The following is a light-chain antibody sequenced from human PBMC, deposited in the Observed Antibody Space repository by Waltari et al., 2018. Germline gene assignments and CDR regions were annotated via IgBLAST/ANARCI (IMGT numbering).Light chain of an antibody. V-gene: IGLV2-14*03. CDR3: SSYTSSSTVL. J-gene: IGLJ2*01. CDR1: SSDVGGYNY. CDR2: DAS. Sequence: QSALTQPASVSGSPGQSITISCTGTSSDVGGYNYVSWYQQPPGKAPKLMIYDASNRPSVVSNPFSGSKSGNTASLTISGLQAEDETDYYCSSYTSSSTVLFGVGTKLTVL.